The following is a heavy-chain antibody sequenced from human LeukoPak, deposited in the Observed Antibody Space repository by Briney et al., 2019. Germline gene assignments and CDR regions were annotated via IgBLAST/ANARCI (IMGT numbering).Heavy chain of an antibody. V-gene: IGHV4-31*03. Sequence: SETLSLTCTASGGSISSGGYYWSWTRQHAGKGLEWIGYIYYSGSTYYNPSLKSRVTISVDTSKNQFSLKLSSVTAADTAVYYCARDYSKDNYYYYGMDVWGQGTTVTVSS. J-gene: IGHJ6*02. D-gene: IGHD4-4*01. CDR1: GGSISSGGYY. CDR3: ARDYSKDNYYYYGMDV. CDR2: IYYSGST.